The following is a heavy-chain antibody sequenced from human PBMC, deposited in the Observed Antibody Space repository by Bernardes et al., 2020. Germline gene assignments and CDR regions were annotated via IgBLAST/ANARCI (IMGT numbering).Heavy chain of an antibody. J-gene: IGHJ4*02. D-gene: IGHD2-8*01. V-gene: IGHV4-38-2*02. CDR2: IYRTGSA. CDR3: ARAISGVIYFDP. CDR1: GYSINSDYY. Sequence: SKTLSLTCTVSGYSINSDYYWGWIRQPPGRGLEWIGSIYRTGSAHYNPSLKSRVSVSMDTSNNQFSLNLNSVTATDTAVYYCARAISGVIYFDPWGQGILVTVSS.